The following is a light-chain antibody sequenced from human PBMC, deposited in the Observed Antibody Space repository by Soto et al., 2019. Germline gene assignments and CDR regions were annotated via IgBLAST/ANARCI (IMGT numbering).Light chain of an antibody. Sequence: EIVMTQSPATLSVSPGERVTLSCRASQSVSSYLAWYPHKPGQPPRLLIYGASTRATNIPARFSGSGSGTDFTLTISNLQPEDFAVYFCQQCSDWPLFTFGHGTRLEIK. CDR1: QSVSSY. V-gene: IGKV3-15*01. J-gene: IGKJ5*01. CDR3: QQCSDWPLFT. CDR2: GAS.